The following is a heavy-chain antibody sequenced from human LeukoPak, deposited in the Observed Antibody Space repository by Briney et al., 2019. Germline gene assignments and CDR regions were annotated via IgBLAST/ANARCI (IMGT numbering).Heavy chain of an antibody. J-gene: IGHJ4*02. V-gene: IGHV1-8*03. D-gene: IGHD2-2*01. CDR1: GYTFTTYD. CDR3: AREGRGYCSSTSCYMQHFDY. CDR2: MNPNSGNT. Sequence: ASVKVSCKASGYTFTTYDINWVRQATGQGLEWMGWMNPNSGNTGYAQKFRGRVTITRNTSISTAYMELSSLRSEDTAVYYCAREGRGYCSSTSCYMQHFDYWGQGTLVTVSS.